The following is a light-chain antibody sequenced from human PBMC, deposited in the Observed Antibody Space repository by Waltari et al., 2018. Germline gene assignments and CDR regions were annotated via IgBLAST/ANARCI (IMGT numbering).Light chain of an antibody. CDR2: AAS. Sequence: DIQMTQSPSSLSASVGDRVTITCRASQGFSNFLAWYQQKPGKVPKLLISAASTLQSGVPSRFSGSGSGTDFTLTISSLQPEDVATYYCQKYNSAPRTFHQGTKVEIK. CDR3: QKYNSAPRT. CDR1: QGFSNF. V-gene: IGKV1-27*01. J-gene: IGKJ1*01.